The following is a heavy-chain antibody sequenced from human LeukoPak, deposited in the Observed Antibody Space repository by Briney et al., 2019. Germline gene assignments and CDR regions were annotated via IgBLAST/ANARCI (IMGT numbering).Heavy chain of an antibody. CDR3: ARDKGWSSPGDAFDL. J-gene: IGHJ3*01. V-gene: IGHV1-18*01. D-gene: IGHD6-13*01. Sequence: ASVKVSCKASGYTFSNYGISWVRQAPGQGLEWMGWISAYNGNTNYAQKVQGRVTMTTDTSTSTAYMELRSLRSDDTAVYYCARDKGWSSPGDAFDLWGQGTMVTVSS. CDR1: GYTFSNYG. CDR2: ISAYNGNT.